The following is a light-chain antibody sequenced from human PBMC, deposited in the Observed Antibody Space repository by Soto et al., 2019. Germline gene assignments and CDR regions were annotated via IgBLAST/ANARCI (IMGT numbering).Light chain of an antibody. CDR1: SSNIGSNI. Sequence: QSVLTQPPSASGTPGQRVTIFCSGSSSNIGSNIVNWYQQVPGTAPKLLIYSNSQRPSGVPDRFSGSKSGTSASLAISGLQSEDEADYFCAAWDDSLNGLVFGIGTKLTVL. CDR2: SNS. V-gene: IGLV1-44*01. J-gene: IGLJ1*01. CDR3: AAWDDSLNGLV.